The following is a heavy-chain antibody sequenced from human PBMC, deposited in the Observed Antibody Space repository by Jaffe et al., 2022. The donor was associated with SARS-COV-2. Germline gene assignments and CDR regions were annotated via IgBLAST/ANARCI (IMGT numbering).Heavy chain of an antibody. D-gene: IGHD3-16*01. Sequence: EVQLVESGGGLVKPGGSLRLSCAASGFTFSSYSMNWVRQAPGKGLEWVSSIRSSNNYIHYADSVKGRFTISRDNAKNSLYLQMNSLRAEDTAVYYCANRYNDCFDIWGQGTMVTVSS. J-gene: IGHJ3*02. CDR3: ANRYNDCFDI. V-gene: IGHV3-21*01. CDR2: IRSSNNYI. CDR1: GFTFSSYS.